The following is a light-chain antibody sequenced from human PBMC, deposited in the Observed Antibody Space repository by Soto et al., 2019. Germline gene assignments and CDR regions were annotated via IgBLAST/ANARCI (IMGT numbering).Light chain of an antibody. V-gene: IGKV1-5*03. CDR2: QAS. CDR1: QTISSW. CDR3: QHYNSYPLT. J-gene: IGKJ4*01. Sequence: DIQITQSPSTLSGRVGYRVTITCLASQTISSWLAWYQQKPGKAPKLLIYQASTLETGVPSRFSGSGSGTEFTLTIAGLQPDDFATYYCQHYNSYPLTFGGGTKVDIK.